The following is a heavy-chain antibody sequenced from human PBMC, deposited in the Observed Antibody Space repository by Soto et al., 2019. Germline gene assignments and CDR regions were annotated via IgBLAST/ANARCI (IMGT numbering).Heavy chain of an antibody. CDR1: CGSISSYY. Sequence: SESLSLTCIVACGSISSYYWSWIRQPPGKGLDCIGYIYFRFSTNXXASLKSRXXMCAGRSQTQXSLKLXPVTAAYTALXYCARWVAVSLDYIDSWVQGTPVTVSS. CDR2: IYFRFST. CDR3: ARWVAVSLDYIDS. D-gene: IGHD6-19*01. J-gene: IGHJ4*02. V-gene: IGHV4-59*01.